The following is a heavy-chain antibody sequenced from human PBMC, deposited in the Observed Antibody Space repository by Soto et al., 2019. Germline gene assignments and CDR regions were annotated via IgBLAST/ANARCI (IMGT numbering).Heavy chain of an antibody. V-gene: IGHV4-34*01. Sequence: QLQLQQWGAGLLKPSETLSLTCAVYGGSFSGYYWSWIRQPPGKGLEWIGEINPSGSTNYNPSLKSRITISVDTSKNQYSLKLSSVTAADTAVYYCERSGYDRGPRYYYYYYYMDVWGKGTTVTVSS. CDR2: INPSGST. CDR3: ERSGYDRGPRYYYYYYYMDV. J-gene: IGHJ6*03. CDR1: GGSFSGYY. D-gene: IGHD5-12*01.